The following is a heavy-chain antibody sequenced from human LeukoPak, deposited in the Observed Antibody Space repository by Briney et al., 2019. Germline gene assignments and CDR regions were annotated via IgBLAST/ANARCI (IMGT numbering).Heavy chain of an antibody. CDR2: INYSGST. D-gene: IGHD2/OR15-2a*01. CDR1: GGSISSHY. Sequence: PSETLSLTCTASGGSISSHYWSWIRQPPGKGLEWIGNINYSGSTNYNPSLKSRLTISVDTTKNQISLKLSSVTAADTAVYYCARESLSRGEYFDYWGQGALVTVSS. J-gene: IGHJ4*02. CDR3: ARESLSRGEYFDY. V-gene: IGHV4-59*11.